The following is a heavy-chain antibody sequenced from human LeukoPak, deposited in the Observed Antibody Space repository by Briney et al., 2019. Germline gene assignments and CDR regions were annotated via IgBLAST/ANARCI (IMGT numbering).Heavy chain of an antibody. J-gene: IGHJ5*02. CDR1: GFTVSAIY. Sequence: GGSLRLSCAASGFTVSAIYITWVRQAPGKGLEWVSLIYSGGTTYYADSVKGRFTISRDNAKNTLNLQMNSLRAEDTAVYYCARDLGQYYDTSDNWFDPWGQGTLVTVSS. V-gene: IGHV3-66*01. D-gene: IGHD3-22*01. CDR3: ARDLGQYYDTSDNWFDP. CDR2: IYSGGTT.